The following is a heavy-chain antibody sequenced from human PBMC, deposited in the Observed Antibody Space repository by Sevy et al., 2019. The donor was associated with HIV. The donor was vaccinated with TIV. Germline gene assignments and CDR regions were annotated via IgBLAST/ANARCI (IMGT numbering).Heavy chain of an antibody. J-gene: IGHJ4*02. CDR3: TRDAGYSIAWSPSDY. CDR1: GLTFSSHA. Sequence: GGSLRLSCAASGLTFSSHAMHRVRQAPRKGLEWVAVISSAGSNKYYADSVKGRFTISRDNPKNTLYLQMNSLRPEDTAVYYCTRDAGYSIAWSPSDYWGQGTLVTVSS. CDR2: ISSAGSNK. V-gene: IGHV3-30-3*01. D-gene: IGHD6-19*01.